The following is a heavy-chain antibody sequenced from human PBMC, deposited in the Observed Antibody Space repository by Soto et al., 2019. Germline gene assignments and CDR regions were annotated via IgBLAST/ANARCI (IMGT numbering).Heavy chain of an antibody. V-gene: IGHV6-1*01. CDR1: GDSVSSNSAA. Sequence: SQTLSLTCAISGDSVSSNSAAWNWIRQSPSRGLEWLGRTYYRSKWYNDYAVSVKSRITINPDTSKNQFSLQLNSVTPEDTAVYYCARGGYGSSTSCLHAIWFDPWGQGTLVTVSS. CDR3: ARGGYGSSTSCLHAIWFDP. D-gene: IGHD2-2*01. J-gene: IGHJ5*02. CDR2: TYYRSKWYN.